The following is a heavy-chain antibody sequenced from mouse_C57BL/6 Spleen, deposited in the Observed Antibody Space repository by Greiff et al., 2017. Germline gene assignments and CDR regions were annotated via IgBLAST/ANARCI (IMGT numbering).Heavy chain of an antibody. J-gene: IGHJ3*01. CDR2: INPSTGGT. V-gene: IGHV1-42*01. Sequence: VQLQQSGPELVKPGASVKISCKASGYSFTGYYMNWVKQSPEKSLEWIGEINPSTGGTTYNQKFKAKATLTVDKSSSTAYMQLKSLTSEDSAVYCCAKPYSNYGFAYWGQGTLVTVSA. CDR1: GYSFTGYY. D-gene: IGHD2-5*01. CDR3: AKPYSNYGFAY.